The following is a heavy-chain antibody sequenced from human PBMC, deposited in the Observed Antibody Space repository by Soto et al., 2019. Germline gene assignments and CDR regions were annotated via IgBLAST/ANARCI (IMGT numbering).Heavy chain of an antibody. CDR1: GGSISSGGYY. CDR2: IYYSGST. J-gene: IGHJ3*02. CDR3: ARGYSPRVFFQYPYGSGSYYNQGAFDI. D-gene: IGHD3-10*01. Sequence: SETLSLTCTVSGGSISSGGYYWSWIRQHPGKGLEWIGYIYYSGSTYYNPSLKSRVTISVDTSKNQFSLNLSSVIAADTAVYYCARGYSPRVFFQYPYGSGSYYNQGAFDIWGQGTMVTVSS. V-gene: IGHV4-31*03.